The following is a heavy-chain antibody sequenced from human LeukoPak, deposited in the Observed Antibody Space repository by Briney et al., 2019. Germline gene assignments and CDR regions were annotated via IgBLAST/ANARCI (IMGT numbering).Heavy chain of an antibody. CDR3: ARAIGGIRYFDWYNWFDP. CDR2: ISSSSSYT. Sequence: PGGSLRLSCAASGFTFSDYYMSWIRQAPGKGLEWVSCISSSSSYTNYADSVKGRFTISRDNAKNSLYLQMNSLRAEDTAVYYCARAIGGIRYFDWYNWFDPWGQGTLVTVSS. V-gene: IGHV3-11*05. J-gene: IGHJ5*02. D-gene: IGHD3-9*01. CDR1: GFTFSDYY.